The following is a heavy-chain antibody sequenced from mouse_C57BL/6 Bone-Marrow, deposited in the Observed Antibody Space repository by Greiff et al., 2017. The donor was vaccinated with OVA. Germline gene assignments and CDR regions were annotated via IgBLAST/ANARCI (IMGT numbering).Heavy chain of an antibody. CDR3: ARGYYVSWYFDV. CDR2: INPNNGGT. J-gene: IGHJ1*03. Sequence: VQLQQSGPELVKPGASVKIPCKASGYTFTDYNMDWVKQSHGKSLEWIGDINPNNGGTIYNQKFKGKATLTVDKSSSTAYMELRNLTSEDTAVYYCARGYYVSWYFDVWGTGTTVTVSS. D-gene: IGHD2-3*01. CDR1: GYTFTDYN. V-gene: IGHV1-18*01.